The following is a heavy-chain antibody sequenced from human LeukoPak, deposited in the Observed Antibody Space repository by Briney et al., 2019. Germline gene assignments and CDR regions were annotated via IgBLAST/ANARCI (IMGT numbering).Heavy chain of an antibody. CDR2: ISGSGGST. CDR1: GFNFSSYG. Sequence: GSLRLSCSASGFNFSSYGMNWVRQGPGKGLEGVSAISGSGGSTYYADSVKGRFTISRDNSKNTLYLQMNSLRAEDTAVYYCAKGSLFGVVIIGYFDYWGQGTLVTVSS. J-gene: IGHJ4*02. V-gene: IGHV3-23*01. D-gene: IGHD3-3*01. CDR3: AKGSLFGVVIIGYFDY.